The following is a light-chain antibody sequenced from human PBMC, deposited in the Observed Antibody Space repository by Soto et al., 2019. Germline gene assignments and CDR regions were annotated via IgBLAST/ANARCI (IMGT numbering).Light chain of an antibody. J-gene: IGKJ1*01. V-gene: IGKV1-8*01. CDR2: AAS. CDR1: QGISRY. Sequence: AIRMTQSPSSLSASTGDRVTITCRASQGISRYLAWHQQKPGKAPKLLIYAASTLQSGVPSRFSGSGSGTDFTLTISCLQSEDFATYYCQQYDSYPPTFGQGTKVEIK. CDR3: QQYDSYPPT.